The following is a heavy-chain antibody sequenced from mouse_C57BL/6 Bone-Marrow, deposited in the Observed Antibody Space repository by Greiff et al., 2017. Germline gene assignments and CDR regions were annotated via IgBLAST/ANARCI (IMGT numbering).Heavy chain of an antibody. V-gene: IGHV5-17*01. J-gene: IGHJ3*01. CDR1: GFTFSDYG. CDR2: ISSGSSTI. D-gene: IGHD1-1*01. CDR3: ARRWALADGSSYWFAY. Sequence: LVESGGGLVKPGGSLKLSCAASGFTFSDYGMHWVRQAPEKGLEWVAYISSGSSTIYYADTVKGRFTISRDNAKNTLFLQMTSLRSEDTAMYYCARRWALADGSSYWFAYWGQGTLVTVSA.